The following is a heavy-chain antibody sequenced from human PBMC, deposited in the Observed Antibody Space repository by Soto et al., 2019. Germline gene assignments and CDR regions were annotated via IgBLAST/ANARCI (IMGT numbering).Heavy chain of an antibody. CDR2: IKSKTDGGTT. V-gene: IGHV3-15*07. J-gene: IGHJ5*02. CDR1: GFTFSNAW. CDR3: TTDDKYYDFWSGYYTGS. D-gene: IGHD3-3*01. Sequence: GGSLRLSCAASGFTFSNAWMNWVRQAPGKGLEWVGRIKSKTDGGTTDYAAPVKGRFTISRDDSKNTLYLQMNSLKTEDTAVYYCTTDDKYYDFWSGYYTGSWGQGTLVTVSS.